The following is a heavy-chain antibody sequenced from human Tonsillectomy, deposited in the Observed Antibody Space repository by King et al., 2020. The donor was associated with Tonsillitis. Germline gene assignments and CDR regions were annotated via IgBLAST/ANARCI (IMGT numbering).Heavy chain of an antibody. CDR2: IYWSDDR. Sequence: QITLKEAGPTLVKPTQTLTLTCTFSWFSVITSGWVGGGIRHPPGKPLECLSLIYWSDDRRDSPSLRSRITITKDTSKNKVVLTMTNMDPVDPATYYCFHSGSSGWRPFDSWGQGTLVTVSS. J-gene: IGHJ4*02. CDR1: WFSVITSGWV. V-gene: IGHV2-5*01. CDR3: FHSGSSGWRPFDS. D-gene: IGHD6-19*01.